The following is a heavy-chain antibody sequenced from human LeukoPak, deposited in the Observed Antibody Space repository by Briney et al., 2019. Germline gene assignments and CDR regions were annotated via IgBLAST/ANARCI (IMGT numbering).Heavy chain of an antibody. CDR2: ISGSGGST. V-gene: IGHV3-23*01. D-gene: IGHD3-3*01. J-gene: IGHJ4*02. CDR1: GFTFSSYA. Sequence: GGSLRLSCAASGFTFSSYAMSWVRQAPGKGLEWVSAISGSGGSTYYADSVKGRFTISRDDSKNTLYLQMKSLRAADTAVYYCAQIPFRSGDYHFDYWGQGTLLTVSS. CDR3: AQIPFRSGDYHFDY.